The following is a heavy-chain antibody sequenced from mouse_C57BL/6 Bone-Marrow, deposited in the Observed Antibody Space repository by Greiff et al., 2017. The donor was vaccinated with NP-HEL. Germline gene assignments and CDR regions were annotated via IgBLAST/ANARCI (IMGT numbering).Heavy chain of an antibody. CDR2: IRNKANGYTT. V-gene: IGHV7-3*01. Sequence: EVMLVESGGGLVQPGGSLSLSCAASGFTFTDYYMSWVRQPPGQALEWLGFIRNKANGYTTEYSASVKGRFTISRDNSQSILYLQMNALRAENSDTYYYARGLYLEAYWGQGTLVTVSA. J-gene: IGHJ3*01. CDR3: ARGLYLEAY. CDR1: GFTFTDYY. D-gene: IGHD5-5*01.